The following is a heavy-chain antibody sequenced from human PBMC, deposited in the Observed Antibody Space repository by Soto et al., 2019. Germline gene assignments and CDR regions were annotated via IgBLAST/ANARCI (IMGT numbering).Heavy chain of an antibody. J-gene: IGHJ6*02. CDR1: GYTFTSYD. CDR2: MNPNSGNT. D-gene: IGHD6-19*01. Sequence: ASVKVSCKASGYTFTSYDINWVRQATGQGLEWMGWMNPNSGNTGYAQKFQGRVTMTRNTSISTAYMELSSLRSDDTAVYYCARGSSGWYWGFNYYGMDVWGQGTTVTVSS. CDR3: ARGSSGWYWGFNYYGMDV. V-gene: IGHV1-8*01.